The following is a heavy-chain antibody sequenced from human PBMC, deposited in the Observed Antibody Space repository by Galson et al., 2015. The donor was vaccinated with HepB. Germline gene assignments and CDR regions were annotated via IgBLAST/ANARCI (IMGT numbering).Heavy chain of an antibody. D-gene: IGHD3/OR15-3a*01. CDR1: GSTFSSYW. V-gene: IGHV3-74*01. Sequence: SLRLSCAASGSTFSSYWMHWVRQAPGKGLVWVSRINSDGSSTSYADSVKGRFTISRDNAKNTLYLQMNTLRAEDTAVYYCARGGGGLIDYWGQGTLVTVPS. CDR3: ARGGGGLIDY. J-gene: IGHJ4*02. CDR2: INSDGSST.